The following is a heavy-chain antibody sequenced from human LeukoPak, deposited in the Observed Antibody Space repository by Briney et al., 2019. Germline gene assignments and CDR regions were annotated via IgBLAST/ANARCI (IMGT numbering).Heavy chain of an antibody. D-gene: IGHD4-17*01. CDR2: ISSSSSYI. J-gene: IGHJ3*02. CDR3: ATGDYGAFDI. CDR1: GFTFGDYA. Sequence: GGSLRLSCTASGFTFGDYAMSWFRQAPGKGLEWVSSISSSSSYIYYVDSVKGRFTISRDNAKNSLYLQMNSLRAEDTAVYYCATGDYGAFDIWGQGTMVTVSS. V-gene: IGHV3-21*01.